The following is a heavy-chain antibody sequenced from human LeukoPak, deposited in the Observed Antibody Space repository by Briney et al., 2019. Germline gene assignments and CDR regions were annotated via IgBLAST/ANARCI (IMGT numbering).Heavy chain of an antibody. J-gene: IGHJ6*03. CDR2: IKQDGSEK. V-gene: IGHV3-7*01. Sequence: PGGSLRLSCAASGFTFSSYWMSWVRQAPGKGLEWVANIKQDGSEKYYVDSVKGRFTISRDNAKNSLYLQMNSLRAEDTAVYYCARGRRQLAARRDYYYYYMDVWGKGTTVTVSS. D-gene: IGHD6-6*01. CDR1: GFTFSSYW. CDR3: ARGRRQLAARRDYYYYYMDV.